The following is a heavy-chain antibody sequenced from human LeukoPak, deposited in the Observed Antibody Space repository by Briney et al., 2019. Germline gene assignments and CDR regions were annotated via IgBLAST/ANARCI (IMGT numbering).Heavy chain of an antibody. Sequence: GGSLRLSCAASGFTFSSYSMNWVRQAPGKGLEWVSSISSSSSTIYYADSVKGRFTISRDNAKNSLYLQMNSLRAEDTAVYYCAILGIAVAGTGYWGQGTLVTVSS. CDR3: AILGIAVAGTGY. D-gene: IGHD6-19*01. V-gene: IGHV3-48*04. CDR2: ISSSSSTI. CDR1: GFTFSSYS. J-gene: IGHJ4*02.